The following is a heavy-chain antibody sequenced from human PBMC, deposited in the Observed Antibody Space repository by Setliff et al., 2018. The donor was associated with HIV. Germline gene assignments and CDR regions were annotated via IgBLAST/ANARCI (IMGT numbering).Heavy chain of an antibody. CDR2: IYPGDSDI. Sequence: GESLKISCKGSGYGFSSYWIGWVRQMPGKGLEWMGIIYPGDSDIIYSPSFQGQVTISADKSITTAYLQWSSLKASDTAIYYCARHRSAVAGTRIGYCYYMDVWGKGTTVTVSS. CDR3: ARHRSAVAGTRIGYCYYMDV. V-gene: IGHV5-51*01. D-gene: IGHD6-19*01. J-gene: IGHJ6*03. CDR1: GYGFSSYW.